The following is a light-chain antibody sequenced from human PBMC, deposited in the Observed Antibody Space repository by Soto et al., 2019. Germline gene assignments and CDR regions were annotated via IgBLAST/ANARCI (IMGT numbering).Light chain of an antibody. CDR2: DAS. CDR1: QSVSGW. Sequence: DIQMTQSPSTLAVSVGDTVTFTFRASQSVSGWLAWYQQKPGEAPKLLIYDASALPRGVPSRFSGSGSGTKFTLTIASLQPDDFATYYCQQYETFSGTFGPGTKVDIK. CDR3: QQYETFSGT. V-gene: IGKV1-5*01. J-gene: IGKJ1*01.